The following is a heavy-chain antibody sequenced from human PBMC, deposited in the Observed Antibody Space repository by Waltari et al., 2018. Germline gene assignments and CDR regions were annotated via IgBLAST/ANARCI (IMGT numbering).Heavy chain of an antibody. CDR3: ARIRMGSSGWGDFDY. CDR1: GFSLSTRGMR. Sequence: QVTLKESGPALVKPTQTLTLTCTFSGFSLSTRGMRVSWIRQPPGKALEWLARIDWDDDKFYSTSLKTRLTISKDTSKNQVVLTMTNMDPVDTATYYCARIRMGSSGWGDFDYWGQGTLVTVSS. CDR2: IDWDDDK. V-gene: IGHV2-70*04. D-gene: IGHD6-19*01. J-gene: IGHJ4*02.